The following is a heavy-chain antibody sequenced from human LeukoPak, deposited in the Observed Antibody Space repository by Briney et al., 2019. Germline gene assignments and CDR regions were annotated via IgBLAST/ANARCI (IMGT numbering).Heavy chain of an antibody. D-gene: IGHD3-16*02. V-gene: IGHV1-2*02. CDR1: VYTFTDYY. CDR3: AREYYDCVWGSYRYTVYYFDY. Sequence: ASVKVSCKASVYTFTDYYMQWVRQAPGQGLEWMGWINPNSGGTNYAQKSQGRVTMTRDTSISTAYMELSRLRSDDTAVHYCAREYYDCVWGSYRYTVYYFDYWGQGTLVTVSS. CDR2: INPNSGGT. J-gene: IGHJ4*02.